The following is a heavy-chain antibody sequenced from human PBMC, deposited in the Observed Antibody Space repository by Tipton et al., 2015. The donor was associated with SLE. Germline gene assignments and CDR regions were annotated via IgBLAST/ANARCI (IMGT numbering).Heavy chain of an antibody. CDR2: IYYSGST. J-gene: IGHJ2*01. CDR3: ARRTTVTTAGWWFFDL. V-gene: IGHV4-59*01. D-gene: IGHD4-17*01. Sequence: TLSLTCIVSGGSISSYYWSWIRQPPGKGLEWIGYIYYSGSTNYNPSLKSRVTISVDTSKNQFSLKLTSVTAADTAVYYCARRTTVTTAGWWFFDLWGRGTLVTVSS. CDR1: GGSISSYY.